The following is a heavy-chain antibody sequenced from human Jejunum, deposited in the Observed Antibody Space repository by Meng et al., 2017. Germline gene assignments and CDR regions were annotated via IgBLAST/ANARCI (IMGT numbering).Heavy chain of an antibody. V-gene: IGHV4-61*01. CDR1: GESVSSDNYY. CDR3: ARVILYSGSYYFDF. Sequence: PLQESGPGLVRPSWTLSLTCTVAGESVSSDNYYWSWIRQPPGQGLEWIGYVYYSGHTDYNPSLKRQVTISIDKSTNQFSLRLSSVTAADTAVYYCARVILYSGSYYFDFWGQGTLVTVSS. J-gene: IGHJ4*02. D-gene: IGHD1-26*01. CDR2: VYYSGHT.